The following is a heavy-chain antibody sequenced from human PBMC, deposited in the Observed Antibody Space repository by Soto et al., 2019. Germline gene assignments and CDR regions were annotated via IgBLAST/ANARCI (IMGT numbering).Heavy chain of an antibody. CDR1: GGSFSGYY. Sequence: SETLSLTCAVYGGSFSGYYWSWIRQPPGKGLEWIGEINHSGSTNYNPSLKSRVTISVDTSKNQFSLKLSSVTAADTAVYYCARGRTTVPDYYYYGMDVWGQGTTVTVSS. CDR3: ARGRTTVPDYYYYGMDV. J-gene: IGHJ6*02. CDR2: INHSGST. V-gene: IGHV4-34*01. D-gene: IGHD4-17*01.